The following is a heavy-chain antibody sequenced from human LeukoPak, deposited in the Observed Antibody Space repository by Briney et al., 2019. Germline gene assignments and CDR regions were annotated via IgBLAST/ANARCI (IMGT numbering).Heavy chain of an antibody. CDR1: GGSISSSNW. CDR2: IYHSGST. CDR3: ARDLHYDFWSGLNWFDP. J-gene: IGHJ5*02. Sequence: SVTLSLTCAVSGGSISSSNWWSWVRQPPGQGLEWIGEIYHSGSTNYNPSLKSRGTISVDKSKNQFSLKLSSVTAADTAVYYCARDLHYDFWSGLNWFDPWGQGTLVTVSS. V-gene: IGHV4-4*02. D-gene: IGHD3-3*01.